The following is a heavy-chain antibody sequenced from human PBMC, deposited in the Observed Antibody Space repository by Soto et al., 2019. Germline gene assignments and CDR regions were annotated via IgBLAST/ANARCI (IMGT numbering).Heavy chain of an antibody. CDR2: ISGSGGST. D-gene: IGHD3-22*01. V-gene: IGHV3-23*01. J-gene: IGHJ6*02. CDR3: AKVEALTMIVVVTLPWYYGMDV. Sequence: GGSLRLSCAASGFTFSSYAMSWVRQAPGKGLEWVSAISGSGGSTYYADSVKGRFTISRDNSKNTLYLQMNSLRAEDTAVYYCAKVEALTMIVVVTLPWYYGMDVWGQGTTVTVSS. CDR1: GFTFSSYA.